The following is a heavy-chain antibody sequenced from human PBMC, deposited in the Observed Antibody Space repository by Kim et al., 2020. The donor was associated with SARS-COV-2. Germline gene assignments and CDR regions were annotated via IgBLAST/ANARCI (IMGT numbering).Heavy chain of an antibody. V-gene: IGHV1-69*13. D-gene: IGHD6-6*01. J-gene: IGHJ6*02. CDR2: IIPIFGTA. CDR1: GGTFSSYA. Sequence: SVKVSCKASGGTFSSYAISWVRQAPGQGLEWMGGIIPIFGTANYAQKFQGRVTITADESTSTAYMELSSLRSEDTAVYYCARRDSSSFPYYYGMDVWGQGTTVTVSS. CDR3: ARRDSSSFPYYYGMDV.